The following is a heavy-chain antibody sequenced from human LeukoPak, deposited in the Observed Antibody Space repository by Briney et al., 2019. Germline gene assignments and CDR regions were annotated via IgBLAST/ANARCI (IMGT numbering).Heavy chain of an antibody. D-gene: IGHD3-3*01. Sequence: SGPTLVKPTQALTLTCAFSGFSLSTSGVGVGWIRQPPGKALEWLALIYWDDDKRYTPSLVGRLTITKDTSANQVVLTVTNMDPVDTATYYCAHRFLLSGYYGIFDYWGQGALVTVSP. CDR3: AHRFLLSGYYGIFDY. J-gene: IGHJ4*02. V-gene: IGHV2-5*02. CDR2: IYWDDDK. CDR1: GFSLSTSGVG.